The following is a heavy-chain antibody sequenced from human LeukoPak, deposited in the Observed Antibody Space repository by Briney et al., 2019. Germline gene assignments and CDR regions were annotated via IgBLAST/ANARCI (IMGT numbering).Heavy chain of an antibody. CDR2: INHSGST. Sequence: SETLSLTCAVYGGSFSGYYWSWIRQPPGKGLEWIGEINHSGSTNYNPSLKSRVTISVDTSKNQFSLKLSSVTAADTAVYYCARGYCSGGSCHLHWFDPRGQGTLVTVSS. V-gene: IGHV4-34*01. J-gene: IGHJ5*02. D-gene: IGHD2-15*01. CDR3: ARGYCSGGSCHLHWFDP. CDR1: GGSFSGYY.